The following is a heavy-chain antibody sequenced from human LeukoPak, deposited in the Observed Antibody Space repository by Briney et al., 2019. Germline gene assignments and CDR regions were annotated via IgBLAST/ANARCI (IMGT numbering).Heavy chain of an antibody. CDR2: INSDETST. V-gene: IGHV3-74*01. Sequence: GGSLRLSCAASGFTFSSYWMHWVRQAPGKGLVWVSRINSDETSTSYADAVKGRFTISRDNAQKTLYLQMNSLRAEDTAVYYCATSTYCSGGSCYSRTFQYWGQGTLVTVSS. CDR1: GFTFSSYW. J-gene: IGHJ4*02. D-gene: IGHD2-15*01. CDR3: ATSTYCSGGSCYSRTFQY.